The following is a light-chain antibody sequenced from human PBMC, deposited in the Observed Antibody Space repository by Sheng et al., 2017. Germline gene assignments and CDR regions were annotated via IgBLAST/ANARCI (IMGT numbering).Light chain of an antibody. CDR1: QDVPSNY. CDR3: QQYGRSPLT. CDR2: GAS. V-gene: IGKV3-20*01. J-gene: IGKJ4*01. Sequence: ETVLTQSLGTLSLSPGERATLSCRATQDVPSNYLAWYQQKPGQAPRLLIYGASNRATGIPDRFSGGGSGTDFTLTISRLEPGDFAVYFCQQYGRSPLTFGGGTRVEIK.